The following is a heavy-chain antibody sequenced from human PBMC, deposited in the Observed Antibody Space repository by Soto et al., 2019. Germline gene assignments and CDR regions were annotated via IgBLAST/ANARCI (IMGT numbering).Heavy chain of an antibody. J-gene: IGHJ4*02. CDR2: INHSGST. CDR3: ARGLSWIPLDY. CDR1: GGSFSGYY. V-gene: IGHV4-34*01. Sequence: SETLSLTCAVYGGSFSGYYWSWIRQPPGKGLEWIGEINHSGSTNYNPSLKSRVTISVDTSKNRFSLKLSSVTAADTAVYYCARGLSWIPLDYWGQGTLITVSS. D-gene: IGHD6-13*01.